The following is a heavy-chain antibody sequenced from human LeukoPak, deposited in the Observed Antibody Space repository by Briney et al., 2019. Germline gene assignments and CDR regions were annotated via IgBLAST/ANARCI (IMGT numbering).Heavy chain of an antibody. CDR3: ARREYCSSTSCYNDWFDP. CDR1: GGSISSSSYY. J-gene: IGHJ5*02. D-gene: IGHD2-2*02. Sequence: SETLSLTCTVSGGSISSSSYYWGWIRQPPGKGLEWIGSIYYSGSTYYNPSLKSRVTISVDTSKNQFSLKLSSVTAADTAVYYCARREYCSSTSCYNDWFDPWGQGTLVTVSS. CDR2: IYYSGST. V-gene: IGHV4-39*01.